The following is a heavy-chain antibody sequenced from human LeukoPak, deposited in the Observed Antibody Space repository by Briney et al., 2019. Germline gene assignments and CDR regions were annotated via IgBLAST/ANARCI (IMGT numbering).Heavy chain of an antibody. CDR3: ARVHMVRGVIGVDY. V-gene: IGHV4-30-2*01. J-gene: IGHJ4*02. CDR1: GGSISSGGYY. CDR2: IYHSGST. Sequence: SQTLSLTCTVSGGSISSGGYYWSWIRQPPGKGLEWIGYIYHSGSTYYNPSLKSRVTISVDRSKNQFSLKLSSVTAADTAVYYCARVHMVRGVIGVDYWGQGTLVTVSS. D-gene: IGHD3-10*01.